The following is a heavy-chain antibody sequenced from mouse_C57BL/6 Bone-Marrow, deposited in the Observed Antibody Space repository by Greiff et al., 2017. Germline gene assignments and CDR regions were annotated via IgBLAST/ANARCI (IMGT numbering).Heavy chain of an antibody. CDR3: ARRYTHY. V-gene: IGHV1-85*01. CDR1: GYTFTSYD. Sequence: QVQLQQSGPELVKPGASVKLSCKASGYTFTSYDINWVKQRPGQGLEWIGWIYPGDGSTNYTATFKGRATLTVDNSSSTAYMQLHSLTSEDSAVYCCARRYTHYWGQGTTLTVSS. CDR2: IYPGDGST. J-gene: IGHJ2*01. D-gene: IGHD1-1*01.